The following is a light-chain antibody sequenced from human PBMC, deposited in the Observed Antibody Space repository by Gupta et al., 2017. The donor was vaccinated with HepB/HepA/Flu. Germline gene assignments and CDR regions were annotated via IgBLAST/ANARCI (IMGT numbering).Light chain of an antibody. CDR2: WAS. V-gene: IGKV4-1*01. CDR3: QQYYSTPLT. CDR1: QSVLYSSNNKNY. J-gene: IGKJ4*01. Sequence: DIVMTQSPDSLAGSLGERVTINCKSSQSVLYSSNNKNYLAWYQQKPGQPPKLLIYWASTRESGVPDRFSGSGSGTDFTLTISSLRAEDVAVYYCQQYYSTPLTFGGGTKVEIK.